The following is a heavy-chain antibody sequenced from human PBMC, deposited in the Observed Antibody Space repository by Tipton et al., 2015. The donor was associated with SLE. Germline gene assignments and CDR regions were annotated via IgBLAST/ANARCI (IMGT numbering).Heavy chain of an antibody. CDR2: IHSSGST. J-gene: IGHJ6*02. Sequence: TLSLTCTVSGGSIRSNYWIWIRQTPGKGLEWIGYIHSSGSTNYNPSLKSRVTISIDVSKNQFSLKVPSVTAADTAVYYCARGKVTWRGAIIGVDVWGQGTTVTVSS. CDR3: ARGKVTWRGAIIGVDV. D-gene: IGHD2-21*02. V-gene: IGHV4-59*08. CDR1: GGSIRSNY.